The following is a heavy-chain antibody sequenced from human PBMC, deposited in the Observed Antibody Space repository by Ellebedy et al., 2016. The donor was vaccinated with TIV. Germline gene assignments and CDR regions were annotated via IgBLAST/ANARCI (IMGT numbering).Heavy chain of an antibody. CDR1: GGTFSSYS. D-gene: IGHD3-3*01. J-gene: IGHJ4*02. Sequence: AASVQVSCKASGGTFSSYSINWVRQAPGQGLEWMGGIIPIFRKANYAQKFQGRVTISADTSTSTAYMDLNSLTSDDTAVYYCARSTLGFDNWGQGTLVTV. V-gene: IGHV1-69*06. CDR2: IIPIFRKA. CDR3: ARSTLGFDN.